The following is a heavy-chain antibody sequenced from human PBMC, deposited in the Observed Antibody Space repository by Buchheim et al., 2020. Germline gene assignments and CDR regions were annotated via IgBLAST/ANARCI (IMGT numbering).Heavy chain of an antibody. CDR3: ASWGGITIFGVAPFDY. CDR1: GFTFSSYG. D-gene: IGHD3-3*01. Sequence: QVQLVESGGGVVQPGRSLRLSCAASGFTFSSYGMHWVRQAPGKGLEWVAVISYDGSNKYYADSVKGRFTISRDNSTNTPYLQMNSLRAEDTAVYYCASWGGITIFGVAPFDYWGQGTL. CDR2: ISYDGSNK. V-gene: IGHV3-30*03. J-gene: IGHJ4*02.